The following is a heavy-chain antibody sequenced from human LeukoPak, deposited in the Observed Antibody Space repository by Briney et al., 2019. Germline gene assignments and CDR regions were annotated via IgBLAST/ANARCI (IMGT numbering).Heavy chain of an antibody. CDR1: GGSISSYY. V-gene: IGHV4-59*01. CDR3: AREGATSDNDAFDI. Sequence: PSETLSLTCTVSGGSISSYYWSWIRQPPGKGLEWIGYIYYSGSTNYNPSLKSRVTISVDTSKNQFSLKLSSVTAADTAVYYCAREGATSDNDAFDIWGQGTMVTVSS. J-gene: IGHJ3*02. D-gene: IGHD1-26*01. CDR2: IYYSGST.